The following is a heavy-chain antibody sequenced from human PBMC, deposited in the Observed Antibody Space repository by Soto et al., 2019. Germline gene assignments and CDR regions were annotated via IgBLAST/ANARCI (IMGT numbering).Heavy chain of an antibody. J-gene: IGHJ4*02. CDR3: AIPTGVLRYFDWPIDY. V-gene: IGHV3-23*01. Sequence: GGSLRLSFAASGFTFSSYAMSWVRQAPGKGLEWVSAISGSGGSTYYTDSVKGRFTISRDNSKNTLYLQMNSLRAEDTAVYYCAIPTGVLRYFDWPIDYWGQGTLVTVSS. D-gene: IGHD3-9*01. CDR1: GFTFSSYA. CDR2: ISGSGGST.